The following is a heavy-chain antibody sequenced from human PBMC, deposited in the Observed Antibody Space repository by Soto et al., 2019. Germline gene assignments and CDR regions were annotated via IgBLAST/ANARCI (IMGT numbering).Heavy chain of an antibody. V-gene: IGHV4-61*01. CDR1: GGSVSSGSYY. D-gene: IGHD3-3*01. CDR2: IYYSGST. Sequence: KTSETLSLTCTVSGGSVSSGSYYWSWIRQPPGKGLEWIGYIYYSGSTNYNPSLKSRVTISVDASKNQFSLKLSSVTAADTAVYYCAREGNYDFWSSSSYGMDVWGQGTTVTVSS. J-gene: IGHJ6*02. CDR3: AREGNYDFWSSSSYGMDV.